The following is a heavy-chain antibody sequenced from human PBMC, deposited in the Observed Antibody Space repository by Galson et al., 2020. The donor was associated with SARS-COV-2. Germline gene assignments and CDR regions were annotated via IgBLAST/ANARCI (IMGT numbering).Heavy chain of an antibody. CDR1: GFTFDDYA. V-gene: IGHV3-9*01. J-gene: IGHJ4*02. Sequence: GGSLRLSCAASGFTFDDYAMHCVRQAPGKGLEWVSGIRWNSGSIGYADSVKGRFTISRDNAKNSLYLQRNSLRAEYTSLYYCAKLPTRHYYDSSPLDYWGQGTLVTVSS. CDR3: AKLPTRHYYDSSPLDY. D-gene: IGHD3-22*01. CDR2: IRWNSGSI.